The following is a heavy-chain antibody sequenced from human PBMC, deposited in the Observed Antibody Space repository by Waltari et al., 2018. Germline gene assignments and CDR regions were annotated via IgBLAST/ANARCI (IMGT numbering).Heavy chain of an antibody. J-gene: IGHJ4*02. Sequence: VESGGGLVQPGGSLRLSGAASGFTLNTYWMSWVRQAPGKGLEWVANIKTDGSEKYYVDSVKGRFTISRDNAKNSLSLQMSTLRDEDTGRYYCARDWSGSGRGINYWGQGTLVTVSS. CDR1: GFTLNTYW. CDR2: IKTDGSEK. CDR3: ARDWSGSGRGINY. V-gene: IGHV3-7*01. D-gene: IGHD3-3*01.